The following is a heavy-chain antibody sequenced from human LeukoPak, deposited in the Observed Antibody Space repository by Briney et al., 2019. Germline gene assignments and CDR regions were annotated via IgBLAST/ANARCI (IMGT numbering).Heavy chain of an antibody. CDR1: GFTLRSYG. CDR2: ISASDAST. D-gene: IGHD2-2*01. V-gene: IGHV3-23*01. Sequence: GGSLRLSCAASGFTLRSYGMSWVRRALGKGLEWVSFISASDASTYYADSVKGRFITSRDTSDNTLYLEMNSLRDDDTAAYYCAKGRGSNSVYESWGQGTLVTVSS. CDR3: AKGRGSNSVYES. J-gene: IGHJ4*02.